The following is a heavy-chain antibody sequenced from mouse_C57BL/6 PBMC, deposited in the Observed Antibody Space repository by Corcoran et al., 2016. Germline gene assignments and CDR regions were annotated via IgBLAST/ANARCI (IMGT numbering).Heavy chain of an antibody. CDR3: AREYSNWDYWYFDV. V-gene: IGHV3-6*01. J-gene: IGHJ1*03. Sequence: DVQLQESGPGLVKPSQSLSLTCSVTGYSITSGYYWNWIRQFPGNKLEWMGYISYDGSNNYNPSLKNRISITRDTSKNQFFLKLNYVTTEDTATYYCAREYSNWDYWYFDVWGTGTTVTVSS. CDR2: ISYDGSN. D-gene: IGHD2-5*01. CDR1: GYSITSGYY.